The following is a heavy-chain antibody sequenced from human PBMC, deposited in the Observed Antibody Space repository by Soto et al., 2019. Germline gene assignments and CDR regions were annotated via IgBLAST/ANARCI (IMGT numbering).Heavy chain of an antibody. CDR3: ARDRCSGGSCLDY. J-gene: IGHJ4*02. D-gene: IGHD2-15*01. CDR2: IIPIFGTA. CDR1: GGTFSSYA. Sequence: SVKVSCKAPGGTFSSYAISWVRQAPGQGLEWMGGIIPIFGTANYAQKFQGRVTITADESTSTAYMELSSLRSEDTAVYYCARDRCSGGSCLDYWGQGTLVTVSS. V-gene: IGHV1-69*13.